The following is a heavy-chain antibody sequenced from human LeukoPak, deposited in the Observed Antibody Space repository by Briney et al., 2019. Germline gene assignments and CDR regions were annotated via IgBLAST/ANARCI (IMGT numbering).Heavy chain of an antibody. V-gene: IGHV5-10-1*01. CDR1: GYSFNTYW. Sequence: GESLKISCKGSGYSFNTYWISWVRQMPGKGLEWMGTTDPSDSYTKYSPSFHGHVTISAGKSISTAYLQWSGLKASDTALYYCARHVEMATPLDYWRQGTLVTVSS. D-gene: IGHD5-24*01. CDR2: TDPSDSYT. CDR3: ARHVEMATPLDY. J-gene: IGHJ4*02.